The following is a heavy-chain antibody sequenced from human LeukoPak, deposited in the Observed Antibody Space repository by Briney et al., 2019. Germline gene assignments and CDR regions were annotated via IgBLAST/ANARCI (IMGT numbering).Heavy chain of an antibody. V-gene: IGHV4-59*01. D-gene: IGHD6-13*01. CDR1: GGSIGLYH. Sequence: PSETLSLTCSVSGGSIGLYHWSWIRQPPGKGLEWIGYIYYNGSTKYNPSLKSRVTMSVDTSKKQFSLNLTSVTAADTAVYYCARDKAAAGHFDYWGQGTLVTVSS. CDR3: ARDKAAAGHFDY. J-gene: IGHJ4*02. CDR2: IYYNGST.